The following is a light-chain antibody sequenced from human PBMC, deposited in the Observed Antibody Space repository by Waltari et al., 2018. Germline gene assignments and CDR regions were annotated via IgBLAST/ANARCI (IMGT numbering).Light chain of an antibody. Sequence: EVVMTQSPATLSVSPGERATLSCRASQSINRNLAWYQQKPGQAPSLLIYGASTRATGHPARFSGSGSGTDFTLTINSLQSEDFAVYYCQQYDNWPPLTFGGGTKVEIK. CDR2: GAS. V-gene: IGKV3-15*01. J-gene: IGKJ4*01. CDR3: QQYDNWPPLT. CDR1: QSINRN.